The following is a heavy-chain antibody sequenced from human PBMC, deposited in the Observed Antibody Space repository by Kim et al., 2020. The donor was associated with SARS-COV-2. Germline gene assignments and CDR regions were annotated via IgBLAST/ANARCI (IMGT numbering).Heavy chain of an antibody. V-gene: IGHV1-69*04. J-gene: IGHJ3*02. Sequence: SVKVSCKASGGTFSSYTISWVRQAPGQGLEWMGRIIPILGIANYAQKFQGRVTITADKSTSTAYMELSSLRSEDTAVYYCARDGWGYCSSTSCYDAFDIWGQGTMVTVSS. CDR3: ARDGWGYCSSTSCYDAFDI. CDR2: IIPILGIA. CDR1: GGTFSSYT. D-gene: IGHD2-2*01.